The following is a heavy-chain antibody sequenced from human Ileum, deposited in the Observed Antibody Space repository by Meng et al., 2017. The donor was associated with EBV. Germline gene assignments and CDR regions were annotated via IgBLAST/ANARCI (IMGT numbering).Heavy chain of an antibody. D-gene: IGHD3-16*01. V-gene: IGHV4-4*02. CDR1: DDSTIRSNW. J-gene: IGHJ4*02. CDR2: ILHAGVT. CDR3: ARGEDYTWDV. Sequence: QVQLHESGPRRVKPSGTLSLTCSVSDDSTIRSNWWSWVRQPPGKGLEWIGEILHAGVTNYNPSLKSRVSMSVDRSRIQASLNLNSVTAADTAIYYCARGEDYTWDVWGQGILVTVSS.